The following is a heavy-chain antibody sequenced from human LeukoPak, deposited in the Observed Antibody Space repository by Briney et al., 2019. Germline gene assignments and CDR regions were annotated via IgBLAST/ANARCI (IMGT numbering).Heavy chain of an antibody. CDR3: ARDRVSVDTASFDY. J-gene: IGHJ4*02. CDR1: GGSISSSSYY. V-gene: IGHV4-39*07. D-gene: IGHD5-18*01. CDR2: IYYSGST. Sequence: SETLSLTCTVSGGSISSSSYYWGWIRQPPGKGLEWIGSIYYSGSTYYNPSLKSRVTISVDTSKNQFSLKLSSVTAADTAVYYCARDRVSVDTASFDYWGQGTLVTVSS.